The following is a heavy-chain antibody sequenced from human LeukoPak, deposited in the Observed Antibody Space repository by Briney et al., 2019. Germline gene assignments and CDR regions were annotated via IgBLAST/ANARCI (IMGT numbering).Heavy chain of an antibody. CDR3: AKELRSISATTGFDY. CDR2: ISDSGGNT. D-gene: IGHD1-20*01. CDR1: GFTFSNFH. V-gene: IGHV3-23*01. J-gene: IGHJ4*02. Sequence: PGGSLRLSCAASGFTFSNFHMTWVRQSPGKGLEWVSAISDSGGNTWYADSVKGRSTISRDNSKNTVYLQMNSLRAEDTAVYYCAKELRSISATTGFDYWGQGTLVTVSS.